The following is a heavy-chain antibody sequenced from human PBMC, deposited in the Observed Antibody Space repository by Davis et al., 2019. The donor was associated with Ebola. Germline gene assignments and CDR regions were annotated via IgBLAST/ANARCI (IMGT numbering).Heavy chain of an antibody. D-gene: IGHD3-22*01. CDR3: ARDQSLYYDSSGYYPGF. CDR1: GYTFINYG. J-gene: IGHJ4*02. Sequence: ASVKVSCKASGYTFINYGISWVRQAPGQGLEWMGWISAYNGNTNYAQKLQGRVTMTTDTSTSTAYMELRSLRSDDTAVYYCARDQSLYYDSSGYYPGFWGQGTLVTVSS. V-gene: IGHV1-18*01. CDR2: ISAYNGNT.